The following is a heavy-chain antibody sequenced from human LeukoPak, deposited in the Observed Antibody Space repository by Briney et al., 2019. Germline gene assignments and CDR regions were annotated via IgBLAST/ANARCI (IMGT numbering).Heavy chain of an antibody. D-gene: IGHD5-12*01. CDR2: ISYDGSNK. V-gene: IGHV3-30*03. CDR3: ARAKWLRLLLLLDY. J-gene: IGHJ4*02. Sequence: GGSRRLSCAASGFTFSNYGMHWVRQAPGKGLEWVAVISYDGSNKFYADSVRGRFTISRDNSENTLFLQMNSLRPEDTAVYYCARAKWLRLLLLLDYWGQGALVTVSS. CDR1: GFTFSNYG.